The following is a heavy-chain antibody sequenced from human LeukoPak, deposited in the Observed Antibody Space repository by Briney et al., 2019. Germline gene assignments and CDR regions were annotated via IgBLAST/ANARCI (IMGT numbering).Heavy chain of an antibody. V-gene: IGHV4-4*07. CDR1: GGSISSYY. J-gene: IGHJ4*02. CDR2: IYTSGST. D-gene: IGHD6-13*01. Sequence: PSETLSLTCTVSGGSISSYYWSWIRQPAGKGLEWIGRIYTSGSTNYNPSLKSRVTISVDTSKNQFSLKLSSVTAADTAVYYCARESSSRLETYYFDYWGQGTLVTVSS. CDR3: ARESSSRLETYYFDY.